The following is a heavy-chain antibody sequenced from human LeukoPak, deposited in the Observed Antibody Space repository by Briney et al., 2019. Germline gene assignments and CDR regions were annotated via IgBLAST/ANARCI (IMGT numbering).Heavy chain of an antibody. CDR1: GGSISSSGYN. V-gene: IGHV4-39*01. D-gene: IGHD6-13*01. J-gene: IGHJ4*02. Sequence: SETLSLPCGVSGGSISSSGYNWGWIRQPPGKGLEWIGSYSGDNYYNPSLKSRVTISVDTSKNQWSLKLRSVTAADTAVYYCTRRRPFGYGSGWSFDYWGQGTRVTVSS. CDR3: TRRRPFGYGSGWSFDY. CDR2: YSGDN.